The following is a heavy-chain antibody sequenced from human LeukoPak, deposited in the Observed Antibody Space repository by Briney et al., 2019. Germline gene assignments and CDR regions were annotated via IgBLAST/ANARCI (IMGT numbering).Heavy chain of an antibody. D-gene: IGHD1-26*01. CDR3: ARGAIVRGISDYYYVDV. Sequence: DPSETLSLTCSVYGVSITEGGHRWSWIRQHPGKGLEWIANIHYSGTTSHNPSLNSRVSMSVDTSKNQFSLRLTSLTVADTAVYYCARGAIVRGISDYYYVDVWGKGTTVTVSS. V-gene: IGHV4-31*03. CDR2: IHYSGTT. CDR1: GVSITEGGHR. J-gene: IGHJ6*03.